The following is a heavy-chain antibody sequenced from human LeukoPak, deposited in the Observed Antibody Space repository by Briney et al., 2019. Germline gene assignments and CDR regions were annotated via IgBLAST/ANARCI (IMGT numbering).Heavy chain of an antibody. V-gene: IGHV3-21*01. CDR3: ARFPDYGDYFDY. D-gene: IGHD4-17*01. Sequence: PGGSLRLSCAASGFTFSSYSMNWVRQAPGKGPEWVSSISSSSSYIYYADSVKGRFTISRDNAKNSLYLQMNSLRAEDTAVYYCARFPDYGDYFDYWGQGTLVTVSS. CDR2: ISSSSSYI. CDR1: GFTFSSYS. J-gene: IGHJ4*02.